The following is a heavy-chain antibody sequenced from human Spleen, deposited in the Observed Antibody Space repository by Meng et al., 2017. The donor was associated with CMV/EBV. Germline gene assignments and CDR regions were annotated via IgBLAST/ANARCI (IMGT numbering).Heavy chain of an antibody. Sequence: KISCKASGGTFSSYAISWVRQAPGQGLEWMGGIIPIFGTANYAQKFQGRVTITTDESTSTAYMELSSLRSEDTAVYYCARGGPHSSSGYWGQRYYYGMDVWGQRTTVTVSS. CDR2: IIPIFGTA. CDR1: GGTFSSYA. D-gene: IGHD3-22*01. J-gene: IGHJ6*02. CDR3: ARGGPHSSSGYWGQRYYYGMDV. V-gene: IGHV1-69*05.